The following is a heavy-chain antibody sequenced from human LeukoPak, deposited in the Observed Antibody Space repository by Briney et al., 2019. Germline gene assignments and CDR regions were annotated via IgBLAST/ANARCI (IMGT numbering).Heavy chain of an antibody. CDR3: AGYCSGGSCYWDNGFDP. Sequence: SVNVSCKAYGGTFSSYAISWVRQAPGQGLEWMGGIIPIFGTANYAQKFQGRVTITADESTSTAYTELSSLRSEDTAVYYCAGYCSGGSCYWDNGFDPWGQGTLVTVSS. V-gene: IGHV1-69*13. CDR2: IIPIFGTA. D-gene: IGHD2-15*01. J-gene: IGHJ5*02. CDR1: GGTFSSYA.